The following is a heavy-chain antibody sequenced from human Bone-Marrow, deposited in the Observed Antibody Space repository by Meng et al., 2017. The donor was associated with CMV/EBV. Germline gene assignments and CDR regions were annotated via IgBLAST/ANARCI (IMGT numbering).Heavy chain of an antibody. J-gene: IGHJ4*02. CDR1: GGTFSSYA. CDR2: IIPIFGTA. Sequence: SVKVSCKASGGTFSSYAISWVRQAPGQGLEWMGGIIPIFGTANYAQKFQGRVTITTDESTSTAYMELSSLRSEDTAVYYCASLRTSTAALDYWGQGPLVTVLL. V-gene: IGHV1-69*05. CDR3: ASLRTSTAALDY. D-gene: IGHD6-13*01.